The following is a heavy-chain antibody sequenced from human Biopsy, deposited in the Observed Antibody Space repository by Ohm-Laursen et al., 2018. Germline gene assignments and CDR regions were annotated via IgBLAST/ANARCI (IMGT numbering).Heavy chain of an antibody. CDR3: ARATNSTGWPYYYFYGMDV. CDR1: GGSISSSGDY. J-gene: IGHJ6*02. Sequence: TLSLTCTVSGGSISSSGDYWSWTRQTPGKGLEWIGYIYYSGSTNYNPSLKSRVTISVDTSKNQFSLRLNSVTAADTAVYYCARATNSTGWPYYYFYGMDVWGQGTTVTVSS. V-gene: IGHV4-61*08. CDR2: IYYSGST. D-gene: IGHD2/OR15-2a*01.